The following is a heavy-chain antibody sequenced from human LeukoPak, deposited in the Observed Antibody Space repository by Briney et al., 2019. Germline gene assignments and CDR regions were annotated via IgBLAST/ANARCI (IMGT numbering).Heavy chain of an antibody. D-gene: IGHD2-2*01. Sequence: GGSLRLSCSASGFTFSNYGLHWVRQAPGKGLQYVAAISSNGGNTYYADSVRGRFTISRDNSKNTLYLQMSSLRAEDTAVYYCARDGVVVVPAAMSYYYYGMDVWGQGTTVTVSS. V-gene: IGHV3-64D*09. CDR2: ISSNGGNT. J-gene: IGHJ6*02. CDR3: ARDGVVVVPAAMSYYYYGMDV. CDR1: GFTFSNYG.